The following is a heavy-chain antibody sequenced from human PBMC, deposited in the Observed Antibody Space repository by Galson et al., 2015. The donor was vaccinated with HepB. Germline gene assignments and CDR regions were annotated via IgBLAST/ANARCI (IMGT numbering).Heavy chain of an antibody. V-gene: IGHV6-1*01. CDR2: TYYRSKWYN. J-gene: IGHJ6*03. CDR3: ARVSIVVVPAAPYYYYYMDV. D-gene: IGHD2-2*01. Sequence: CAISGDSVSSNSAAWNWIRQSPSRGLEWLGRTYYRSKWYNDYAVSVKSRITINPDTSKNQFSLQLNSVTPEDTAVYYCARVSIVVVPAAPYYYYYMDVWGKGTTVTVSS. CDR1: GDSVSSNSAA.